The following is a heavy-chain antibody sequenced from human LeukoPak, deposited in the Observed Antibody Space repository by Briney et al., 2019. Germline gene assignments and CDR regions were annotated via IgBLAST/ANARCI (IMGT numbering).Heavy chain of an antibody. CDR2: INANSGDT. Sequence: AAVKVSCKASGYTFTGYYMHWVRQAPGQGLEWMGWINANSGDTKYAQKFQGRVTMTRDTSISTAYMELSKLRSDDTAMYYCAREISGYSDYWGQGTLVTVSS. D-gene: IGHD3-22*01. J-gene: IGHJ4*02. CDR1: GYTFTGYY. CDR3: AREISGYSDY. V-gene: IGHV1-2*02.